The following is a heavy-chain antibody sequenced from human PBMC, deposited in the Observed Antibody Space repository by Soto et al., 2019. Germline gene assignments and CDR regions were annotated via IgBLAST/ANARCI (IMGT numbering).Heavy chain of an antibody. V-gene: IGHV4-39*01. Sequence: WASLALTCPVTVCFLGSSSSYWDWLRAPPGKGPEWIWSIYYSGSTYYNPSLKRRVTISVYTSKNQFSLKLSSVTAADTAVYYCARHIQLWSRGGVYYYYGMDVWGQGTTGSVS. CDR1: VCFLGSSSSY. J-gene: IGHJ6*02. CDR2: IYYSGST. CDR3: ARHIQLWSRGGVYYYYGMDV. D-gene: IGHD5-18*01.